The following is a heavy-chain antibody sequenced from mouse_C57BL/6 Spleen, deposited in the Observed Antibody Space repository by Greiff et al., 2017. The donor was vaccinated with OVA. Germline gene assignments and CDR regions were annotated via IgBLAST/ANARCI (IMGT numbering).Heavy chain of an antibody. Sequence: VQLQQSGAELVMPGASVKLSCKASGYTFTSYWMHWVKQRPGQGLEWIGEIDPSDSYTNYNQKFKGKSTLTVDKSSSTAYMQLSSLTSEDSAVYYCARSGSSYEWYFDVWGTGTTVTVSS. V-gene: IGHV1-69*01. CDR2: IDPSDSYT. D-gene: IGHD1-1*01. CDR1: GYTFTSYW. CDR3: ARSGSSYEWYFDV. J-gene: IGHJ1*03.